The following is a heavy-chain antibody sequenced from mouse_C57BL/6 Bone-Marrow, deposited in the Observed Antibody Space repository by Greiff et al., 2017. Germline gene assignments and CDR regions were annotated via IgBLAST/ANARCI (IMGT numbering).Heavy chain of an antibody. V-gene: IGHV5-6*01. CDR3: ARHQTAQASFAY. J-gene: IGHJ3*01. Sequence: EVQRVESGGDLVKPGGSLKLSCAASGFTFSSYGMSWVRQTPDKRLEWVATISSGGSYTYYPDSVKGRFTISRDTAKITLYRQMSSLKSEDTAMYYCARHQTAQASFAYWGQGTLVTVSA. D-gene: IGHD3-2*02. CDR2: ISSGGSYT. CDR1: GFTFSSYG.